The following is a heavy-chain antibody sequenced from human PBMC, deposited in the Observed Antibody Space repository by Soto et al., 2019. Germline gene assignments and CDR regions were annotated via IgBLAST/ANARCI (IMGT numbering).Heavy chain of an antibody. CDR1: GGSISSYY. J-gene: IGHJ4*02. CDR3: ARASNKRGYSYGPDY. Sequence: SETLSLTCTVSGGSISSYYWSWIRQPPGKGLEWIGYIYYSGRPTYNPSLKSRVTISVDTSKNQFSLKLSSVTAADTAVYYCARASNKRGYSYGPDYWGQGTQVTVSS. V-gene: IGHV4-59*12. CDR2: IYYSGRP. D-gene: IGHD5-18*01.